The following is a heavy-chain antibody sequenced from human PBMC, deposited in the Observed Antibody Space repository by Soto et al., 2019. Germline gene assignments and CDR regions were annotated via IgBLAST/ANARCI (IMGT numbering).Heavy chain of an antibody. D-gene: IGHD1-7*01. J-gene: IGHJ2*01. CDR3: ARPGSVELGWYFDL. Sequence: PGESLKISCKGSGFSFTTYWIAWVRQMPGKGLEWMGIIYPGDSKTTYSPSFQGQVTISADKSISTAYLQWSSLKASDTAMYYCARPGSVELGWYFDLWGRGTLVTVSS. CDR2: IYPGDSKT. CDR1: GFSFTTYW. V-gene: IGHV5-51*01.